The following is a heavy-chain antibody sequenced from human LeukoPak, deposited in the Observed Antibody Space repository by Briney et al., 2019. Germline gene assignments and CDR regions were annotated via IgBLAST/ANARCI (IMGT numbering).Heavy chain of an antibody. CDR3: ARDFNYGSGSNYYYYMDV. V-gene: IGHV3-53*01. J-gene: IGHJ6*03. CDR2: IYSGGST. D-gene: IGHD3-10*01. Sequence: SGGSLRLSCAASGFTVSSNYMSWVRQAPGKGLEWVLVIYSGGSTYYADSVKGRFTISRDNSKNTLYLQMNSLRGEDTAVYYCARDFNYGSGSNYYYYMDVWGKGTTVTVSS. CDR1: GFTVSSNY.